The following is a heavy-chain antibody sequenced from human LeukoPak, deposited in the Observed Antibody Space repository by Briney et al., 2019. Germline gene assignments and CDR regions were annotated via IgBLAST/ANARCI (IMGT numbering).Heavy chain of an antibody. D-gene: IGHD2-2*01. Sequence: PSETLSLTCTVSGVSISSYYWSWIRQPPEKGLEWIGYIYYSGSTNYNPSLKSRVTISVATSKNQFSLNLSSVTDAATAVYYCASTNASLFDYWGQGTLVTVSS. V-gene: IGHV4-59*01. CDR1: GVSISSYY. CDR3: ASTNASLFDY. CDR2: IYYSGST. J-gene: IGHJ4*02.